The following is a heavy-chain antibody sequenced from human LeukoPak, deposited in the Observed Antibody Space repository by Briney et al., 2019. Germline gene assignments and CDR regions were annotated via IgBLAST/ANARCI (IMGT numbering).Heavy chain of an antibody. V-gene: IGHV5-51*01. Sequence: GESLKISCKGSGYSFTRYWIGWVRQMPGKGLEWVGIIYPGDSDTRYSPSFQGQVTISADKSISTAYLQWSSLKASDTAMYYCARTRYYGSSYNYMDVWGKGTTVTVSS. D-gene: IGHD3-10*01. CDR3: ARTRYYGSSYNYMDV. J-gene: IGHJ6*03. CDR2: IYPGDSDT. CDR1: GYSFTRYW.